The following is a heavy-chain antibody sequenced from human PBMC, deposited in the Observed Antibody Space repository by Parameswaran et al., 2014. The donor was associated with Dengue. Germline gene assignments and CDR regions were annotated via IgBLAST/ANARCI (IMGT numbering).Heavy chain of an antibody. D-gene: IGHD2-21*01. CDR3: AKSGDGYIES. J-gene: IGHJ4*02. V-gene: IGHV3-30*18. Sequence: WIRQPPGKGLEWLAIISFDGSERYHADSVKGRFTISRDNSNNRLYLQMNSLRPEDTAIYYCAKSGDGYIESWGQGTLVTVSS. CDR2: ISFDGSER.